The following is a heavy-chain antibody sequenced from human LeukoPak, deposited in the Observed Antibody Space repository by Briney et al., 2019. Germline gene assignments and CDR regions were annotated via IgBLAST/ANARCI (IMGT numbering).Heavy chain of an antibody. J-gene: IGHJ5*02. D-gene: IGHD2-2*01. Sequence: SETLSLTCTVSGVSISSSYWSWIRQPAGKGLEWIGRIYSSGSTNYNPSLKSRVTMSVDTSKNQFSLKLSSVTAADAAVYYCARGFTSAINWFDPWGQGAMVTVSS. CDR3: ARGFTSAINWFDP. V-gene: IGHV4-4*07. CDR2: IYSSGST. CDR1: GVSISSSY.